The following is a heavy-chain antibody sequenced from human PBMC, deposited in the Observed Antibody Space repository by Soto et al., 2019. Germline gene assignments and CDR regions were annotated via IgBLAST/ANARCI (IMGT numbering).Heavy chain of an antibody. CDR2: ISGSGGST. J-gene: IGHJ6*02. D-gene: IGHD1-26*01. Sequence: EVQLLESGGGLVQPGGSLRLSCAASGFTFSSYAMSWVRQAPGKGLEWVSAISGSGGSTYYADSVKGRFTISRDNSNNTLYLQMNSLRAEDTAVYYCAKDLGGATRRGGMDVWGQGTTVTVSS. V-gene: IGHV3-23*01. CDR1: GFTFSSYA. CDR3: AKDLGGATRRGGMDV.